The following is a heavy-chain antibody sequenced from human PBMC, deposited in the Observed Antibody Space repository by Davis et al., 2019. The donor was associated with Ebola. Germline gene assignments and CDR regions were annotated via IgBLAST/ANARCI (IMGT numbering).Heavy chain of an antibody. J-gene: IGHJ4*02. Sequence: GESLKISCVASGFTFSNSWMKWVCQAPGRGLEWVADIKTDGSETYYVDSVMGRFTISRDNAKNLLFLQLNSLRVEDTAVYYCTRDRGWLALDYWGQGILVTVSS. CDR1: GFTFSNSW. D-gene: IGHD6-19*01. V-gene: IGHV3-7*01. CDR3: TRDRGWLALDY. CDR2: IKTDGSET.